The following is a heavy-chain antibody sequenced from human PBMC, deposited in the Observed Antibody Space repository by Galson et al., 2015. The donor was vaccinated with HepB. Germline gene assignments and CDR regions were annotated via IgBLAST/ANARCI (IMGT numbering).Heavy chain of an antibody. Sequence: TLSLTCTVSGGSISSGDYYWSWIRQPPGKGLEWIGYIHNSGSTYYNPSLKSRLVIFLDTSKNHFSLNLTSVTAADTAVYYCARDSPIALGPGWLDPWGQGNLVTVSS. J-gene: IGHJ5*02. CDR1: GGSISSGDYY. CDR3: ARDSPIALGPGWLDP. D-gene: IGHD6-19*01. V-gene: IGHV4-30-4*01. CDR2: IHNSGST.